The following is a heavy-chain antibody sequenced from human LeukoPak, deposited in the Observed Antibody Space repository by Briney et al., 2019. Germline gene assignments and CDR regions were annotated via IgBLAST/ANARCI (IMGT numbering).Heavy chain of an antibody. CDR1: GFTFSSYA. CDR3: ARAGPGLQLWLLFDY. Sequence: PGGSLRLSCAASGFTFSSYAMHWVRQAPGKGLEYVSAISSNGGSTYYANSVKGRFTISRDNSKNTLYLQTGSLRAEDMAVYYCARAGPGLQLWLLFDYWGQGTLVTVSS. CDR2: ISSNGGST. D-gene: IGHD5-18*01. V-gene: IGHV3-64*01. J-gene: IGHJ4*02.